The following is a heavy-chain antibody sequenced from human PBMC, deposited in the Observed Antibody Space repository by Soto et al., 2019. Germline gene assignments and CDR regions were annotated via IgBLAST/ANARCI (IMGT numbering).Heavy chain of an antibody. Sequence: SETLSLTCTVSGGSISSYYWSWIRQPPGKGLEWIGYIYYSGSTNYNPSLKSRVTISVDTSKNQFSLKLSSVTAADTAVYYCARLGGSYAVPHYDYWGQGTLVTVSS. V-gene: IGHV4-59*01. D-gene: IGHD1-26*01. CDR1: GGSISSYY. CDR2: IYYSGST. J-gene: IGHJ4*02. CDR3: ARLGGSYAVPHYDY.